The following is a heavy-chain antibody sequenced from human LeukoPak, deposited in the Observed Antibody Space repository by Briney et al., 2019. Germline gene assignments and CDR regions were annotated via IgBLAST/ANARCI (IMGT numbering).Heavy chain of an antibody. J-gene: IGHJ4*02. V-gene: IGHV3-48*01. Sequence: PGGPLRLSCAASGFTFSSYSMNWVRQAPGKGLEWVSYISSSSSTIYYADSVKGRFTISRDNAKNSLYLQMNSLRAEDTAVYYCARSDYGSGSYFDYWGQGTLVTVSS. CDR2: ISSSSSTI. CDR1: GFTFSSYS. D-gene: IGHD3-10*01. CDR3: ARSDYGSGSYFDY.